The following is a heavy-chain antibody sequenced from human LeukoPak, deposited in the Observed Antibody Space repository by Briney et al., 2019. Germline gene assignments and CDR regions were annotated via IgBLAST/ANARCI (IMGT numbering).Heavy chain of an antibody. V-gene: IGHV1-24*01. CDR1: GYTLTELS. CDR3: ARVQGDCSGGSCYSSLDY. J-gene: IGHJ4*02. D-gene: IGHD2-15*01. Sequence: ASVKVSCKVSGYTLTELSMHWVRQAPGKGLEWMGGFDPEDGETIYAQKFQGRVTRTEDTSTDTAYMKLSSLRSEDTAVYYCARVQGDCSGGSCYSSLDYWGQGTLVTVSS. CDR2: FDPEDGET.